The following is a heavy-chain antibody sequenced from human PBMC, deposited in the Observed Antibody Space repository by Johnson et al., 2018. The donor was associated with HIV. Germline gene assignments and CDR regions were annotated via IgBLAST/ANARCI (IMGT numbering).Heavy chain of an antibody. CDR3: VRDDRPDGFDI. J-gene: IGHJ3*02. CDR1: GFTISGFY. CDR2: VSSGGTS. D-gene: IGHD3-16*01. V-gene: IGHV3-66*02. Sequence: VQLVESGGNLVQPGGSLRLSCAASGFTISGFYMSWVRQAPGKVPEWLSVVSSGGTSYYADSVRGRFTVSRDNSKNTLYLQMSSLRAEDTALYYCVRDDRPDGFDIWGQGTMVTVSS.